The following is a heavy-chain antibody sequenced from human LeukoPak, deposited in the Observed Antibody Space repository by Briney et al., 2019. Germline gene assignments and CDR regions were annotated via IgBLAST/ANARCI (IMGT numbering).Heavy chain of an antibody. Sequence: TPSETLSLTCAVYGGSFSGYYWSWIRQPPGKGLEWIGEINHSGSTNYNPSLKSRVTISVDTSKNQFSLKLSSVTAADTAVYYCARTTDLLEWLSFDYWGQGTLVTV. D-gene: IGHD3-3*01. CDR1: GGSFSGYY. V-gene: IGHV4-34*01. CDR3: ARTTDLLEWLSFDY. CDR2: INHSGST. J-gene: IGHJ4*02.